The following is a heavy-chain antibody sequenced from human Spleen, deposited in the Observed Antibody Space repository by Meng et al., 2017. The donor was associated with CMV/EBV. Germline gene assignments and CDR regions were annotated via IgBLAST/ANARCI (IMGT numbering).Heavy chain of an antibody. CDR3: ARDPSYGYYDFWSGYSGMDV. D-gene: IGHD3-3*01. CDR2: INSDGSST. V-gene: IGHV3-74*01. J-gene: IGHJ6*02. CDR1: GFTLSSYW. Sequence: GGSLRLSCAASGFTLSSYWMHWVRQAPGKGLVWVSRINSDGSSTSYADSVKGRFTISRDNAKNTLYLQMNSLRAEDTAVYYCARDPSYGYYDFWSGYSGMDVWGQGTTVTVSS.